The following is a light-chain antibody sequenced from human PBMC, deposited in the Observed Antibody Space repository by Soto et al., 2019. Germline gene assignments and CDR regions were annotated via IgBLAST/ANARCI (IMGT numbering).Light chain of an antibody. J-gene: IGKJ5*01. CDR2: GAS. Sequence: EIVLTQSPGTLSLSPGERSTLXCRXSQSVRSTYLAWYQQKPGQAPRLLIYGASSRATGIPDRFSGSGSGTDFTLTISRLEPEDFAVYFCQQYGNSPRTFCQGTRLENK. CDR1: QSVRSTY. V-gene: IGKV3-20*01. CDR3: QQYGNSPRT.